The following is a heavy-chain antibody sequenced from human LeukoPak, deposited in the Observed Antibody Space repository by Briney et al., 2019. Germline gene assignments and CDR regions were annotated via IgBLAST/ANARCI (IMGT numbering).Heavy chain of an antibody. J-gene: IGHJ4*02. CDR2: IYYSGST. V-gene: IGHV4-30-4*01. CDR3: ARDERRCSGGRCYTNYFDY. CDR1: RGSISCDLYY. Sequence: SETLSHTRTVSRGSISCDLYYWSCIRHPPEKGLEWIGYIYYSGSTYYNQSLECRVTISVVSSKNQFSLKLSSVTAADTAVYYCARDERRCSGGRCYTNYFDYWGQGTLVTVSS. D-gene: IGHD2-15*01.